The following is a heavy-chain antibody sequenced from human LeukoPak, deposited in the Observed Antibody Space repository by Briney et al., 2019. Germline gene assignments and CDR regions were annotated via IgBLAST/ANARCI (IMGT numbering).Heavy chain of an antibody. CDR3: AREGYSYGSNWFDP. V-gene: IGHV4-59*01. CDR2: IYYSGST. Sequence: SETRSLTCTVSGGSISSYYWSWIRQPPGKGLEWIGYIYYSGSTNYNPSLKSRVTISVDTSKNQFSLKPSSVTAADTAVYYCAREGYSYGSNWFDPWGQGTLVTVSS. D-gene: IGHD5-18*01. CDR1: GGSISSYY. J-gene: IGHJ5*02.